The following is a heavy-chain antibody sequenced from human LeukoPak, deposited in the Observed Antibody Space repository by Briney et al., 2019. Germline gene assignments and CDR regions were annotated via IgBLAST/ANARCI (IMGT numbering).Heavy chain of an antibody. V-gene: IGHV1-69*04. CDR3: ARDSSREWFGDRYFDP. D-gene: IGHD3-10*01. Sequence: SVKVSCKASGGTFSSYTISWVRQAPGQGLEWMGRIIPILGIANYAQKFQGRVTITADKSTSTAYMELSSLRSEDTAVYYCARDSSREWFGDRYFDPWGQGTLVTVSS. CDR1: GGTFSSYT. J-gene: IGHJ5*02. CDR2: IIPILGIA.